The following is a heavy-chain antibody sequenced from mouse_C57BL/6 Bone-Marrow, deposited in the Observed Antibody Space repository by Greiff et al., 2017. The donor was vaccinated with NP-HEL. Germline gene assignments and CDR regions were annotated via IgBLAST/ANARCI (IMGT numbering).Heavy chain of an antibody. CDR2: ISYDGSN. D-gene: IGHD3-1*01. Sequence: EVQLVESGPGLVKPSQSLSLTCSVTGYSITSGYYWNWIRQFPGNKLEWMGYISYDGSNNYNPSLKNRISITRDTSKNQFFLKLNSVTTEDTATYYCAPDSSRFAYWGQGTLVTVSA. V-gene: IGHV3-6*01. CDR1: GYSITSGYY. J-gene: IGHJ3*01. CDR3: APDSSRFAY.